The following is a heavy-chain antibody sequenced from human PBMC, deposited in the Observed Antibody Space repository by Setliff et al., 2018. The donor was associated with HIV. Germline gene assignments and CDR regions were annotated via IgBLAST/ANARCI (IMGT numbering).Heavy chain of an antibody. CDR1: GGSVNSGGYY. CDR2: IYYSGNT. Sequence: SETLSLTCSVSGGSVNSGGYYWSWIRQHPGKGLEWIGHIYYSGNTHYNPSLKSRLTISIDRSQNHFFWRLRSVTAADTAVYYCARGGYNGYELPFDVWGQGTLVTVSS. D-gene: IGHD5-12*01. V-gene: IGHV4-31*03. CDR3: ARGGYNGYELPFDV. J-gene: IGHJ4*02.